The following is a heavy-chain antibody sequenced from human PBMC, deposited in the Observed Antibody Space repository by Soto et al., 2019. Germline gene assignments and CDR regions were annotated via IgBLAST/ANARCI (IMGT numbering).Heavy chain of an antibody. CDR3: TKDGWSSSGWSDS. CDR2: ISYEGSAQ. CDR1: GVSFSHYA. D-gene: IGHD6-19*01. J-gene: IGHJ5*01. V-gene: IGHV3-30*18. Sequence: QVQLVESGGGVVQPGGSLRLSCAASGVSFSHYAMNWVRQGPDKGLEWVALISYEGSAQYYAHSVKVPFTISRDNSRNTLYLQMNSLRVEDTALYYCTKDGWSSSGWSDSWGQGTLVTVPS.